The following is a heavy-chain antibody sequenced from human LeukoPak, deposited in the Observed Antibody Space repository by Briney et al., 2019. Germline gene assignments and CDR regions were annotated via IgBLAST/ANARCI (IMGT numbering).Heavy chain of an antibody. CDR3: ARGDIVATLPRGWFDP. CDR1: GFTLTSYE. D-gene: IGHD5-12*01. V-gene: IGHV3-48*02. J-gene: IGHJ5*02. Sequence: GGSLRLSCAASGFTLTSYEMNWVRQAPGKGLEWVSYISSNSSTIYYADSVKGRFTISRDNAKNSLYLQMNSLRDEDTAVYYCARGDIVATLPRGWFDPWGQGTLVTVSS. CDR2: ISSNSSTI.